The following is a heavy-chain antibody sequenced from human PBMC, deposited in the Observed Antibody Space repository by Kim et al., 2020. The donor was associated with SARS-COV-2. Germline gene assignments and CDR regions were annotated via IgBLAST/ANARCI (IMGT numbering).Heavy chain of an antibody. J-gene: IGHJ4*02. V-gene: IGHV4-61*02. CDR1: GGSISSGSYY. CDR2: IYTSGST. D-gene: IGHD3-10*01. CDR3: ARDSRPNYYGSGRYDY. Sequence: SETLSLTCTVSGGSISSGSYYWSWIRQPAGKGLEWIGRIYTSGSTNYNPSLKSRVTISVDTSKNQFSLKLSSVTAADTAVYYCARDSRPNYYGSGRYDYWGQGTLVTVSS.